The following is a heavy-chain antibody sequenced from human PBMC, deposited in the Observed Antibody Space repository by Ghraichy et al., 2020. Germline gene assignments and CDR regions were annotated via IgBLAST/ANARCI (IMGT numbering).Heavy chain of an antibody. CDR3: ARVGAGFDY. CDR1: GGSFSGYY. D-gene: IGHD3-16*01. V-gene: IGHV4-34*01. CDR2: INHSGST. J-gene: IGHJ4*02. Sequence: PETLSLTCAVYGGSFSGYYWSWIRQPPGKGLEWIGEINHSGSTNYNPSLKSRVTISVDTSKNQFSLKLSSVTAADTAVYYCARVGAGFDYWGQGTLVTVSS.